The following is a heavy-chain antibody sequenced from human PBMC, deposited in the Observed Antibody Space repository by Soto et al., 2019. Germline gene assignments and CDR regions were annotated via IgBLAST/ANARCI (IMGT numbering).Heavy chain of an antibody. CDR3: AKDPVGPDWYFDL. V-gene: IGHV3-23*01. CDR2: ISGSGIST. Sequence: DVQLLESGGGLVQPGGSLRLSCAASGFTFRSYAMSWVRQAPGQGLEWVSGISGSGISTHYADSVKGRFTVSRDNSKNTLYLQINSLRAEDTAVYNCAKDPVGPDWYFDLWGRGTLVTVSS. J-gene: IGHJ2*01. CDR1: GFTFRSYA.